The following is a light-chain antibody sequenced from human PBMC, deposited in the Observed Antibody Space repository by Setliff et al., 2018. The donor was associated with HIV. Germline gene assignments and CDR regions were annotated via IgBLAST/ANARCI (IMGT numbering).Light chain of an antibody. CDR3: QQARSFPAT. Sequence: DIQMTQSPSAVSASVGDRVIITCRASQGVADWLGWYQQKPGKAPKLLIYATSSLQSGVPSRFSGSGSGTEFTLTISSLQPEDSATYYCQQARSFPATFGQGTKVDIK. CDR2: ATS. CDR1: QGVADW. V-gene: IGKV1-12*01. J-gene: IGKJ1*01.